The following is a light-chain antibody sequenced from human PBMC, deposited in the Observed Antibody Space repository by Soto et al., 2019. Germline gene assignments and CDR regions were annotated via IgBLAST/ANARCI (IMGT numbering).Light chain of an antibody. CDR3: MQRIQLPET. Sequence: DIVMTQTPLSLSVSPGQPASISCKSSQSLLRSDGKSSLYWYLQKPGQSPQLLIYGASTRLSGVPDRFSGSGSGTDFTLKISRAEAEDVGVYYCMQRIQLPETFGQGTKLEIK. J-gene: IGKJ2*01. V-gene: IGKV2D-29*02. CDR1: QSLLRSDGKSS. CDR2: GAS.